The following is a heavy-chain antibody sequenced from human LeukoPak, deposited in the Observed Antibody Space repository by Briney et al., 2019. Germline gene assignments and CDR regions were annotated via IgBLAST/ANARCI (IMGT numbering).Heavy chain of an antibody. Sequence: ASVKVSCKASGGIFDTYAFNWVRQAPGQGLEWMGTIIPLLSITNNAQKFQGRVTITADKSTSIAYMELSSLRSEDTAVYYCARDKDWDYWGQGTLVTVSS. J-gene: IGHJ4*02. CDR2: IIPLLSIT. V-gene: IGHV1-69*04. D-gene: IGHD3/OR15-3a*01. CDR3: ARDKDWDY. CDR1: GGIFDTYA.